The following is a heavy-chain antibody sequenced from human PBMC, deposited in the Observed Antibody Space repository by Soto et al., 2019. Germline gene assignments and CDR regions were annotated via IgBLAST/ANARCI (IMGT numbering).Heavy chain of an antibody. Sequence: GGSLRLSCAASGFTFSSYAMSWVRQAPGKGLEWVSAISGSAGSTYYADSVKGRFTISRDNSKNTLYLQMNSLRAEDTAVYYYAKDVAYRGTYSGLDYWGQGTRVTVSS. CDR2: ISGSAGST. D-gene: IGHD1-26*01. CDR3: AKDVAYRGTYSGLDY. J-gene: IGHJ4*02. V-gene: IGHV3-23*01. CDR1: GFTFSSYA.